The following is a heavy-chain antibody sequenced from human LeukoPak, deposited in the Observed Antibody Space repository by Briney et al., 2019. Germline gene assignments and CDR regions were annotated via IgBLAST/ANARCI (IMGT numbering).Heavy chain of an antibody. Sequence: GESLKISCKGSGYTFTSYWIGWVRQMPGKGLEWMGIIYPGDSDTRYSPSFQGQVIISADKSISTVYLQLSSLKASDTAMYYCARHGNNNYNYAWFDPWGQGTLVTVSS. CDR1: GYTFTSYW. CDR3: ARHGNNNYNYAWFDP. CDR2: IYPGDSDT. J-gene: IGHJ5*02. D-gene: IGHD1-7*01. V-gene: IGHV5-51*01.